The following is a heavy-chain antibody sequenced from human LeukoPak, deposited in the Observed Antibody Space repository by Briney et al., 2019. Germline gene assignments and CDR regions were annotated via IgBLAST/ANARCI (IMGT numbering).Heavy chain of an antibody. CDR3: AKVGSGWPGYYFDY. D-gene: IGHD6-19*01. CDR1: GFTFSSYA. V-gene: IGHV3-64*02. J-gene: IGHJ4*02. Sequence: GGSLRLSCAASGFTFSSYAMHWVRLSPGKGLAYVSGISSNGGTTSYADSVQGRFTISRDNSKNTLYLQMGSLRGGDMAVYYCAKVGSGWPGYYFDYWGQGTLVTASS. CDR2: ISSNGGTT.